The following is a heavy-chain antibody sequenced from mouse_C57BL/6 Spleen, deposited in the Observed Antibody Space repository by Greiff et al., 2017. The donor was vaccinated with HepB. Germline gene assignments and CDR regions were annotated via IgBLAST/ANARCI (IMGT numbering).Heavy chain of an antibody. Sequence: QVQLKQSGPELVKPGASVKISCKASGYAFSSSWMNWVKQRPGKGLEWIGRIYPGDGDTNYNGKFKGKATLTADKSSSTAYMQLSSLTSEDSAVYFCARNDGRGFAYWGQGTLVTVSA. D-gene: IGHD2-12*01. CDR3: ARNDGRGFAY. CDR2: IYPGDGDT. CDR1: GYAFSSSW. J-gene: IGHJ3*01. V-gene: IGHV1-82*01.